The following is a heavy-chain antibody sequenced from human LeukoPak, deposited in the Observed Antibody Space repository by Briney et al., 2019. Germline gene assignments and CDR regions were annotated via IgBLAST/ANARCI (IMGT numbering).Heavy chain of an antibody. V-gene: IGHV4-39*01. Sequence: PSETLSLTCTVSGGSISSSSYYWGWIRQPPGKGLERIGSIYYSGSTYYNPSLKSRVTISVDTSKNQFSLKLSSVTAADTAVYYCARLAPGVTYWYFDLWGRGTLVTVSS. D-gene: IGHD3-10*01. CDR2: IYYSGST. CDR1: GGSISSSSYY. CDR3: ARLAPGVTYWYFDL. J-gene: IGHJ2*01.